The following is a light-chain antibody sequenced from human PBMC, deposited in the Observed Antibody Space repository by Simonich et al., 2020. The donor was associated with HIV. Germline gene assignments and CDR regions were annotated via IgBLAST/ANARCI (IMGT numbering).Light chain of an antibody. CDR3: QQYNNRPLT. CDR2: SAS. CDR1: QSVSSN. Sequence: EIVMTQSPATLSVSPGERPTLSCRARQSVSSNLAWYQQKPGPAPTLLIYSASTRATGIPAKFSGSGSGTEFTLTISSMQSEDIAVYYCQQYNNRPLTFGGGTKVEIK. V-gene: IGKV3-15*01. J-gene: IGKJ4*01.